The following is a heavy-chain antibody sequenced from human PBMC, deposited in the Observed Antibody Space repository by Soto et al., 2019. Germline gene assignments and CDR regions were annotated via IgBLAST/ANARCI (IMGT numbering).Heavy chain of an antibody. V-gene: IGHV1-69*13. CDR3: AKVRYSSPMGYYYGMDV. Sequence: ASVKVSCKASRVTFSKFIVTWVRQAPGLGLEWVGGIIPIFGTANYAQKFQGRVTITADESTSTSYMEVNNLRSEDTAVYYCAKVRYSSPMGYYYGMDVWGQGTTVTVSS. J-gene: IGHJ6*02. D-gene: IGHD6-19*01. CDR1: RVTFSKFI. CDR2: IIPIFGTA.